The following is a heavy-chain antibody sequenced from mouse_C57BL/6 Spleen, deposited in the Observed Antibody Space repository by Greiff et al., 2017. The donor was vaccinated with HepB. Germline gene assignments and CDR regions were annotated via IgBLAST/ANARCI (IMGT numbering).Heavy chain of an antibody. D-gene: IGHD3-2*02. CDR3: ARSRDSSGYGFAY. J-gene: IGHJ3*01. CDR2: INPSSGYT. V-gene: IGHV1-7*01. CDR1: GYTFTSYW. Sequence: VKLMESGAELAKPGASVKLSCKASGYTFTSYWMHWVKQRPGKGLEWIGYINPSSGYTKYNQKFKDKATLTADKSSSTAYMQLSSLTYEDSAVYYCARSRDSSGYGFAYWGQGTLVTVSA.